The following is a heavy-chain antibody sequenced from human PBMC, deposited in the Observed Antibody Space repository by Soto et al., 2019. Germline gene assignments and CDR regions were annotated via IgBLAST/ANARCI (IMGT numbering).Heavy chain of an antibody. Sequence: GGSLRLSCAASGFTVSSNYMSWVRQAPGKGLEWVSVIYSGGSTYYADSVKGRFTISRDKSKNTLYLQMNSLRAEDTAVYYCARELELRSDAFDIWGQGTMVTVSS. CDR3: ARELELRSDAFDI. CDR1: GFTVSSNY. D-gene: IGHD1-7*01. V-gene: IGHV3-66*01. CDR2: IYSGGST. J-gene: IGHJ3*02.